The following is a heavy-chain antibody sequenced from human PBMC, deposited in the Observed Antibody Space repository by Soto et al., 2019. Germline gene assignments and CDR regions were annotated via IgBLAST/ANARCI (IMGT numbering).Heavy chain of an antibody. V-gene: IGHV3-9*01. Sequence: DVQLVESGGGLVQPGRSLRLSCAASGFTFDDYAMHWVRQAPGKGLEWASGINWNSGTIGHADSVKGRFTISRDNAKNSLYLQMNGLRAEDTALYYCAKDRGSSWFDAFDIWGQGTMVTVSS. CDR2: INWNSGTI. J-gene: IGHJ3*02. CDR3: AKDRGSSWFDAFDI. CDR1: GFTFDDYA. D-gene: IGHD6-13*01.